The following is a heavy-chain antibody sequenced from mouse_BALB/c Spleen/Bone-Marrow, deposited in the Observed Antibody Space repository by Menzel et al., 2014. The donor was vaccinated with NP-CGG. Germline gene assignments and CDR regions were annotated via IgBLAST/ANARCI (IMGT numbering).Heavy chain of an antibody. V-gene: IGHV1-15*01. J-gene: IGHJ3*01. CDR2: IHPGSGGT. Sequence: QVQLQQSRVELGSPGASEKLSCKALSYTFTDYEMHWVKQTPEHGLEWVGAIHPGSGGTAYNQKFKGKATLTADKSSSTAYMELSSLTSEDSAVYYCARRGMIKEAWFAYWGQGTLVNVSA. D-gene: IGHD2-4*01. CDR1: SYTFTDYE. CDR3: ARRGMIKEAWFAY.